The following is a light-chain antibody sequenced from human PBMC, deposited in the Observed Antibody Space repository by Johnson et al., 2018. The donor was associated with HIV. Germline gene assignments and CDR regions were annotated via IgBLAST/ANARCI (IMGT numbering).Light chain of an antibody. V-gene: IGLV1-51*02. CDR2: EKN. CDR3: GTWDNSLGAHYV. CDR1: SSNIGNNY. Sequence: QSVLTQPPSVSAAPGQKVTISCSGSSSNIGNNYVSWYQQFTGTAPKLLIYEKNKRPSGIPDRFSASKSRTSATLPITVLQTGDEADYYCGTWDNSLGAHYVFGIGTKVTVL. J-gene: IGLJ1*01.